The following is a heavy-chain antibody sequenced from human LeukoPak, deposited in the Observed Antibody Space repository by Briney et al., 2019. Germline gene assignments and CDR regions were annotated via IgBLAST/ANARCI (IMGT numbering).Heavy chain of an antibody. CDR2: INSDGSTT. CDR1: GFSLSSYW. D-gene: IGHD6-13*01. Sequence: PGGSLRLSCAASGFSLSSYWMHWVRQAPGKGPVWVSRINSDGSTTNYADSVKGRFTISRDNAKNTLYLQMNSLRAEDTAVYYCARRQYRSSWYYFDYWGQETLVTVSS. J-gene: IGHJ4*02. CDR3: ARRQYRSSWYYFDY. V-gene: IGHV3-74*01.